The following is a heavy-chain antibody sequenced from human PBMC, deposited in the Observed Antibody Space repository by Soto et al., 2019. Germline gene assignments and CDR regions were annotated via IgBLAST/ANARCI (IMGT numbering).Heavy chain of an antibody. CDR1: GGTFSSYT. V-gene: IGHV1-69*04. CDR2: IIPILGIA. CDR3: ARDYFDSTYYYYGMDV. Sequence: ASVKVSCKASGGTFSSYTISWVRQAPGQGLEWMGRIIPILGIANYAQKFQGRVTITADKSTSTAYMELSSLRSEDTAVYYCARDYFDSTYYYYGMDVWGQGTTVTVSS. J-gene: IGHJ6*02. D-gene: IGHD3-9*01.